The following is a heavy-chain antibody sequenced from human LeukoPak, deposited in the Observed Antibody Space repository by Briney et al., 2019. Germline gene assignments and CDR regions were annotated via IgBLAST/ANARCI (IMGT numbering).Heavy chain of an antibody. V-gene: IGHV3-7*04. Sequence: PGGSLRLSCAGSGFTFSTYWMYWVRQAPGKGLEWVANIKGDGSQKNYADSVKGRFTISRDNAKNSLYLQINSLRDEDTAVYYCARGSDYWGQGTLVTVSS. CDR1: GFTFSTYW. CDR2: IKGDGSQK. J-gene: IGHJ4*02. CDR3: ARGSDY.